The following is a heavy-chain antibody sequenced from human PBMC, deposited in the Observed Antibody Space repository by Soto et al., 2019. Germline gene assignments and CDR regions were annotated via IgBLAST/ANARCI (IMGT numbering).Heavy chain of an antibody. Sequence: EVQLLESGGGLVQPGGSLRLSCAASGFTFSSSAMSWVRQAPGKGLDWVSSISGDGGTTLHAASVRGRFTISRDNSKNTLYLQMNSLRAEDTAVYYCGKGSSGLQENWGQGTLVTVSS. J-gene: IGHJ4*02. CDR2: ISGDGGTT. D-gene: IGHD2-15*01. V-gene: IGHV3-23*01. CDR1: GFTFSSSA. CDR3: GKGSSGLQEN.